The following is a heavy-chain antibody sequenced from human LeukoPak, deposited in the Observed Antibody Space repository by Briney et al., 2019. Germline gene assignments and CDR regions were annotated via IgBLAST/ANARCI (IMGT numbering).Heavy chain of an antibody. Sequence: PSETLSLTCTVSGGSISSYYWSWIRQPPGKGLEWIGYIYYTGSTKYNPSLKSRVTISLDTSKNQFSLKLTSVTAADTAVYYCARDRGGSGWLGVSDYWGQGTLVTVSS. V-gene: IGHV4-59*01. CDR1: GGSISSYY. J-gene: IGHJ4*02. CDR2: IYYTGST. D-gene: IGHD6-19*01. CDR3: ARDRGGSGWLGVSDY.